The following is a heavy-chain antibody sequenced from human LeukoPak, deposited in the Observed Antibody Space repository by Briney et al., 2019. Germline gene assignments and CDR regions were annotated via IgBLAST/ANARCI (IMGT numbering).Heavy chain of an antibody. V-gene: IGHV7-4-1*02. CDR2: INTNTGNP. D-gene: IGHD2-21*02. CDR3: ASGPGVVVTDVPVY. J-gene: IGHJ4*02. Sequence: GASVKVSCKASGGTFSSYAISWVRQSPGQGLEWMGWINTNTGNPTYAQGFTGRFVFSLDTSVSTAFLQISSLKAEDTAVYYCASGPGVVVTDVPVYWGQGTLVTVSS. CDR1: GGTFSSYA.